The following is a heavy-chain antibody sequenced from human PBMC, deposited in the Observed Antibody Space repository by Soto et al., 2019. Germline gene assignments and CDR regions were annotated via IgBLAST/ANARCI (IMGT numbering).Heavy chain of an antibody. CDR2: INPSGGST. Sequence: QVQLVQSGAEVKKPGASVKVSCKASGYTFTSYYMHWVRQAPGQGLEWMGIINPSGGSTSYAQKCQGRVTMTRDTSTSTVYMELSSLRSEDTAVYYCARDGWVPAAIGEDHYYYYGMDVWGQGTTVTVSS. CDR3: ARDGWVPAAIGEDHYYYYGMDV. J-gene: IGHJ6*02. D-gene: IGHD2-2*02. V-gene: IGHV1-46*01. CDR1: GYTFTSYY.